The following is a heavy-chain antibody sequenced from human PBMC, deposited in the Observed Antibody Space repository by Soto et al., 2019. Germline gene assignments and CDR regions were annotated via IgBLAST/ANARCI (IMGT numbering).Heavy chain of an antibody. D-gene: IGHD6-6*01. CDR1: GGTFSRSP. CDR3: ARAGDSSSSLTPTSV. V-gene: IGHV1-69*13. J-gene: IGHJ3*01. Sequence: ASVKVSCKASGGTFSRSPLSWVRQAPGQGLEWMGGNNAQKFQGRVTITADESTSTAYMELGSLRSEDTAVYYCARAGDSSSSLTPTSVWGQGTMVTVSS.